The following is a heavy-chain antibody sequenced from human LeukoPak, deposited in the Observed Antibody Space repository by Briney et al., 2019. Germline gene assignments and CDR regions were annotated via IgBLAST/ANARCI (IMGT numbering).Heavy chain of an antibody. D-gene: IGHD3-22*01. Sequence: KPSETLSLTCAVYGGSFSGYYWSWIRQPPGKGLEWIGEINHSGSTNYNPSLKSRVTISVDTSKNQFSLKLSSVTAADTAVYYCARIPHYYDSSGHDGPFDYWGQRTLVTVSS. J-gene: IGHJ4*02. CDR2: INHSGST. CDR3: ARIPHYYDSSGHDGPFDY. V-gene: IGHV4-34*01. CDR1: GGSFSGYY.